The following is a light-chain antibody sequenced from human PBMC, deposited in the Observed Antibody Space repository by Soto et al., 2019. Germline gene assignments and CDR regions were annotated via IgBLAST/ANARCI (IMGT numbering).Light chain of an antibody. Sequence: DIQMTQSPSSLSASVGDRVTITCQASQDITNLLNWYQQKPGKTPKLLIYDASSLQTAVPSRFSGSGSGTDFSFTIGSLQPEDIATYYCQQFDDVPYSFGQGTKVAIK. V-gene: IGKV1-33*01. CDR1: QDITNL. CDR2: DAS. CDR3: QQFDDVPYS. J-gene: IGKJ2*03.